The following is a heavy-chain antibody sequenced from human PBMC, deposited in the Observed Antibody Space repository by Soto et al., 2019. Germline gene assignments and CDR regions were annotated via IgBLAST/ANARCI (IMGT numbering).Heavy chain of an antibody. Sequence: EVQLVESGGGLIQPGGSLRLSCAASGFTFSTYAMNWVRQAPGKGLEWVSYITGGDNARYYADSVRGRFAISRDNAKNSLYLHMNSLRAEDTAVYFCARGDETVVLPGLFDFWGQGTLVSVSS. V-gene: IGHV3-48*01. CDR2: ITGGDNAR. CDR1: GFTFSTYA. D-gene: IGHD2-2*01. J-gene: IGHJ4*02. CDR3: ARGDETVVLPGLFDF.